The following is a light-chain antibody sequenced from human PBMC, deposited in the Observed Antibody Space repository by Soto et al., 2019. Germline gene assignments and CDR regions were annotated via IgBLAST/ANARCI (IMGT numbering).Light chain of an antibody. Sequence: QVVVTQEPSLIVSPGGTVTLTCGSSTGTLTSGHFPYWFQQKPGQAPRALIFDTSKKYSWTPARFSGSLLGGKAALTLSGAQPEDEADYYWLLYFDVARVFGGGTKVTV. CDR3: LLYFDVARV. CDR1: TGTLTSGHF. V-gene: IGLV7-46*01. J-gene: IGLJ2*01. CDR2: DTS.